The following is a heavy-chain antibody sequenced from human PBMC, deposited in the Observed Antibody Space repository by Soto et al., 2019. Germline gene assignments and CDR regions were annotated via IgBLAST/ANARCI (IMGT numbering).Heavy chain of an antibody. D-gene: IGHD2-8*01. V-gene: IGHV3-30*18. J-gene: IGHJ4*02. Sequence: QVQLVESGGGVVQPGGSLTLSCAASGFTFSSYGMHWVRQAPGKGLEWVAVMSYDGNNKYYADSVKGRFTVSRDNSRNTQFLQMNSLRVDDTALYYCAKGFISGGYCANGICYHFDYWGQGTPVTVSS. CDR2: MSYDGNNK. CDR1: GFTFSSYG. CDR3: AKGFISGGYCANGICYHFDY.